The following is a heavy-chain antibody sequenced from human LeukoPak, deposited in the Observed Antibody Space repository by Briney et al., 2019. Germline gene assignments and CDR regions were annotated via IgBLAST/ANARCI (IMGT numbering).Heavy chain of an antibody. Sequence: GGSLRLSCAASGFTFSSYGMHWVRQAPGKGLEWVAVISYDGSNKYYADSVKGRFTISRDNSKNTLYLQMNSLRAEDTAVYYCAKGTDIVATIDDWGQGTPVTVSS. CDR3: AKGTDIVATIDD. CDR2: ISYDGSNK. V-gene: IGHV3-30*18. D-gene: IGHD5-12*01. J-gene: IGHJ4*02. CDR1: GFTFSSYG.